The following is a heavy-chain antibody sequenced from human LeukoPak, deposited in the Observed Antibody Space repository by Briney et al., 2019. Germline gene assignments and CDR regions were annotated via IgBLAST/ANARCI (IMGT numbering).Heavy chain of an antibody. CDR2: INLNSGDT. CDR1: GYTFTGYF. Sequence: ASVKVSCKASGYTFTGYFMHWVRQAPGQGLEWMGRINLNSGDTYYAQNFQGRVTMTRDTSISIAYVELSRLTSDDTAIYYCARDLSSTANWEFDYWGQGTLVTVSS. D-gene: IGHD1-26*01. V-gene: IGHV1-2*06. J-gene: IGHJ4*02. CDR3: ARDLSSTANWEFDY.